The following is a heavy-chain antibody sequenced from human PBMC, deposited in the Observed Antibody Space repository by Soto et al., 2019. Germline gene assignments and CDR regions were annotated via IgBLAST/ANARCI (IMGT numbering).Heavy chain of an antibody. Sequence: SVKVSCKAFGGTFSSYSISWVRQAPGQGLEWMGGIIPIFGTANYAQKFQGRVTITADESTSTAYMELSSLRSEDTAVYYCATPPRRYYDSRGYYPYWGQGSLVTVSS. CDR2: IIPIFGTA. J-gene: IGHJ4*02. D-gene: IGHD3-22*01. CDR1: GGTFSSYS. V-gene: IGHV1-69*01. CDR3: ATPPRRYYDSRGYYPY.